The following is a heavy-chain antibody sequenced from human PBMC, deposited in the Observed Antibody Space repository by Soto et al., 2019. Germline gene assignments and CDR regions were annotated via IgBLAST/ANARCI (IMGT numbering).Heavy chain of an antibody. CDR3: ARVVESCTNGVCPELDY. V-gene: IGHV3-48*01. J-gene: IGHJ4*02. Sequence: EVQLVESVGGLVQPGGSLRLSCAASGFTFSSYSMNWVRQAPGKGLEWVSYISSSSSTIYYADSVKGRFTISRDNAKNSLYLQMNSLRAEDTAVYYCARVVESCTNGVCPELDYWGQGTLVTVSS. CDR2: ISSSSSTI. CDR1: GFTFSSYS. D-gene: IGHD2-8*01.